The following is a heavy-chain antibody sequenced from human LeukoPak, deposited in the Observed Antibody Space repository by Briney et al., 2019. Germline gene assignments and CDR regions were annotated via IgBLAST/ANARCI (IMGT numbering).Heavy chain of an antibody. CDR1: GGSISSSSSY. D-gene: IGHD2-15*01. V-gene: IGHV4-39*07. CDR2: INHSGNT. J-gene: IGHJ5*02. Sequence: PSETLSLTCTVSGGSISSSSSYWGWIRQPPGKGLEWIGEINHSGNTNYNPSLKSRVTISLDTSKNQFSLKLNSVTAADTAVYYCVTEPGYCTGGRCYGGWFDPWGQGTLVTVSS. CDR3: VTEPGYCTGGRCYGGWFDP.